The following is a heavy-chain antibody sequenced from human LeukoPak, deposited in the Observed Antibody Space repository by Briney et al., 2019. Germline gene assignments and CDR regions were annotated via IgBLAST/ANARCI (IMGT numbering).Heavy chain of an antibody. J-gene: IGHJ4*02. CDR2: IYYSGST. D-gene: IGHD3-22*01. V-gene: IGHV4-30-4*01. CDR1: GVSISSGDYY. Sequence: SETLTLTCTVSGVSISSGDYYWSWIRQPPGKGLEWIGYIYYSGSTYYNPSLKSRVTISVDTSKNQFSLKLSSVTAADTAVYYCARFDSSGQINFDYWGQGTLVTVSS. CDR3: ARFDSSGQINFDY.